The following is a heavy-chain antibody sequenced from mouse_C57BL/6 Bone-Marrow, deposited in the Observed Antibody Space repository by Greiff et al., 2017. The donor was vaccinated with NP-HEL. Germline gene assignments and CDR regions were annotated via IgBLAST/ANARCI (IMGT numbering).Heavy chain of an antibody. CDR3: LSYDYDRGAWFAY. CDR1: GYTFTSYW. Sequence: VQLQQSGTVLARPGASVKMSCKTSGYTFTSYWMHWVKQRPGQGLEWIGAIYPGNSDTSYNQKFKGKAKLTAVTSASTAYMELSSLTNEDSAVYYCLSYDYDRGAWFAYWGQGTLVTVSA. D-gene: IGHD2-4*01. J-gene: IGHJ3*01. CDR2: IYPGNSDT. V-gene: IGHV1-5*01.